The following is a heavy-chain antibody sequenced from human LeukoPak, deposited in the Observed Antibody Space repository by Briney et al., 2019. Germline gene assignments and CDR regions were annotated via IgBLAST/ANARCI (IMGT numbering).Heavy chain of an antibody. V-gene: IGHV4-61*02. J-gene: IGHJ4*02. CDR2: IYTSGST. CDR3: AREAGVDYGDYDYYFDY. CDR1: GGSISSGSYY. D-gene: IGHD4-17*01. Sequence: SETLSLTCTVSGGSISSGSYYWSWIRQPAGKGLEWIGRIYTSGSTNYNPSLKSRVTISVDTSKNQFSLKLSSVTAADTAVYYCAREAGVDYGDYDYYFDYWGQGTLVTVSS.